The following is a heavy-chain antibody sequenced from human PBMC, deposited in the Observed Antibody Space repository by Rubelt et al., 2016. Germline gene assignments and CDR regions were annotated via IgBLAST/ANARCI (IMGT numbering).Heavy chain of an antibody. V-gene: IGHV4-59*01. J-gene: IGHJ2*01. CDR3: ARGYYYGSGSYSTPNYWYFDL. D-gene: IGHD3-10*01. Sequence: QVQLQESGPGLVKPSETLSLTCTVSGGSISSYYWSWIRQPPGKGLEWIGYIYYSGSTNYNPSLKSRVTISVYTSKNQFSLKLSSVTAADTAVYYCARGYYYGSGSYSTPNYWYFDLWGRGTLVTVSS. CDR1: GGSISSYY. CDR2: IYYSGST.